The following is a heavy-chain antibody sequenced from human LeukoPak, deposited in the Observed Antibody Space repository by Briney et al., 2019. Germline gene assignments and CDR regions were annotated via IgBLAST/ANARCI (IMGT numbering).Heavy chain of an antibody. V-gene: IGHV3-23*01. J-gene: IGHJ4*02. D-gene: IGHD6-19*01. CDR1: GFILRSYG. CDR3: AKELSSGYYGYYFDY. CDR2: ISGSGGST. Sequence: PGGSLRLSWAAPGFILRSYGMSWVRQDPGKGMGWVSTISGSGGSTNYADCVKGRFTISRDNSKTTLYLQMNSLRAEDTAVYYCAKELSSGYYGYYFDYWGQGTLVTVSS.